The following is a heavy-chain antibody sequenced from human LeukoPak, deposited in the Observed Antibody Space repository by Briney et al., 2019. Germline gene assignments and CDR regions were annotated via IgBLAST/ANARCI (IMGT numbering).Heavy chain of an antibody. Sequence: GGSLRLSCVASGFTVSSKYMNWVRQAPGKGLEWVSLIYSGGSTYYADSVKGRFTISRDNSKNTLYLQMNSLRAEDTAVYYCTREVAAAFHDYRGQGTLVTVSS. CDR2: IYSGGST. J-gene: IGHJ4*02. D-gene: IGHD6-13*01. CDR3: TREVAAAFHDY. V-gene: IGHV3-53*01. CDR1: GFTVSSKY.